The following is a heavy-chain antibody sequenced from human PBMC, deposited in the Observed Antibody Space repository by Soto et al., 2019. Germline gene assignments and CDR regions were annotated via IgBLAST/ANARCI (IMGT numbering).Heavy chain of an antibody. CDR1: GFTFSSYG. CDR2: ISYDGSNK. CDR3: AKELGYCSSTSCYYKPRYYYYGMDV. D-gene: IGHD2-2*01. V-gene: IGHV3-30*18. J-gene: IGHJ6*02. Sequence: LRLSCAASGFTFSSYGMHWVRQAPGKGLEWVAVISYDGSNKYYADSVKGRFTISRDNSKNTLYLQMNSLRAEDRAVYYCAKELGYCSSTSCYYKPRYYYYGMDVWGQGTTVTVSS.